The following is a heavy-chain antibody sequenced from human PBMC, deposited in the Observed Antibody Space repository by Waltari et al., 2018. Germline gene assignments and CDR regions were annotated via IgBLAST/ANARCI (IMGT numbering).Heavy chain of an antibody. Sequence: HVHLQESGPGLVQASETLSLTCNVPGYFISSGYYWGWIRQPPGKGLEWIGTIYQTGNTYYNPSLKSRVTISVGTSKTQFSLQVRSVTAADTAVYYCARGSVMAHFDYWGQGTLVTVSS. CDR1: GYFISSGYY. CDR2: IYQTGNT. V-gene: IGHV4-38-2*02. CDR3: ARGSVMAHFDY. J-gene: IGHJ4*02. D-gene: IGHD2-21*01.